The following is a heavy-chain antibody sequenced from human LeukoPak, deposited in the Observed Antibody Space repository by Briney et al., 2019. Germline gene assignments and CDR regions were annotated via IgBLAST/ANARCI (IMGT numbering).Heavy chain of an antibody. J-gene: IGHJ4*02. CDR2: IYYSGST. V-gene: IGHV4-39*01. D-gene: IGHD3-10*01. CDR3: ARHPIRGYYFDY. Sequence: SETLSLTCTVSGGSISSSSYYWGWIRQPPGKGLEWIGSIYYSGSTYYNPSLKSRVTISVDTSKNQFSLKLSSVTAADTAVYYCARHPIRGYYFDYWGQGTLVTVSS. CDR1: GGSISSSSYY.